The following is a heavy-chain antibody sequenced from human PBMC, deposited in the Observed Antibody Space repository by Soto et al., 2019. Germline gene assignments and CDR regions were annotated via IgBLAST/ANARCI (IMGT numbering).Heavy chain of an antibody. V-gene: IGHV3-30*18. J-gene: IGHJ4*02. CDR1: GFTFSSFG. D-gene: IGHD1-7*01. Sequence: QVQLAESGGGVVQPGRSLRLSCGASGFTFSSFGMHCVRQAPGKGLEWVAVISYDGREKYYGESVKGRFTISRDNSMDTLYLQMNSLRPEDSALYYCAKYHLYNWNFHIASWGKGTLVAVSS. CDR2: ISYDGREK. CDR3: AKYHLYNWNFHIAS.